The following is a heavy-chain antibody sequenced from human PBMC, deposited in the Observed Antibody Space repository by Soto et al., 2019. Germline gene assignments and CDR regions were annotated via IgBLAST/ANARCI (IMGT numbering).Heavy chain of an antibody. CDR3: ARGDDI. Sequence: VASVKVSCEAPGGTLSIYASSWVRQAPGQGLEWMGGIIPIFGTANYAQKFQGRVTITADESTSTAYMELSSLRSEDTAVYYCARGDDIWGQGTMVTVSS. CDR1: GGTLSIYA. CDR2: IIPIFGTA. V-gene: IGHV1-69*13. J-gene: IGHJ3*02.